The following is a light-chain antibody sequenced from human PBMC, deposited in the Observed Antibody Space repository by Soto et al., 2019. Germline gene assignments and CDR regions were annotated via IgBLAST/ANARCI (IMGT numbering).Light chain of an antibody. CDR1: QSVSSSY. J-gene: IGKJ4*01. CDR2: GAS. CDR3: QQYGSSLALT. Sequence: EIVLTQSPGTLSLSPGERATLSCRASQSVSSSYLAWYQQKPGQAPRLLIYGASSRATGIPDRFSGSGSGTDFTLTISRLEPEVFAVYYCQQYGSSLALTFGGGTKVEIK. V-gene: IGKV3-20*01.